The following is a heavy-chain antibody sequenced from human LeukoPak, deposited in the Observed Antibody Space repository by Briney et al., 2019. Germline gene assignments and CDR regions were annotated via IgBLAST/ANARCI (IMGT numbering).Heavy chain of an antibody. J-gene: IGHJ4*02. D-gene: IGHD3-16*01. CDR3: AKRGGGVSNFDY. CDR2: ISGSGAST. V-gene: IGHV3-23*01. CDR1: GFTFSKYA. Sequence: GGSLRLSCAASGFTFSKYAMTWVRQAPGKGLEWVSGISGSGASTYYADSVEGRFTVSRDNFNNTPYLQMNRLRAEDTAVYYCAKRGGGVSNFDYWGQGTLVTVSS.